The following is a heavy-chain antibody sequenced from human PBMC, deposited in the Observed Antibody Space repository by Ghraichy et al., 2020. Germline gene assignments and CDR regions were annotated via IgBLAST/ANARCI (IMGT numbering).Heavy chain of an antibody. CDR3: AKGLGVVAATLLN. J-gene: IGHJ4*02. CDR1: GFTFSSYG. Sequence: GGSLRLSCAASGFTFSSYGMHWVRQAPGKGLEWVAVISYDGSNKYYADSVKGRFTISRDNSKNTLYLQMNSLRAEDTAVYYCAKGLGVVAATLLNWGQGTLVTVSS. V-gene: IGHV3-30*18. D-gene: IGHD2-15*01. CDR2: ISYDGSNK.